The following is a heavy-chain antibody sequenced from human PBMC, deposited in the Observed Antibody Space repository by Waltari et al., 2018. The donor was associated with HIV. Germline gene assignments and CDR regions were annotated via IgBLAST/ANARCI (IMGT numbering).Heavy chain of an antibody. CDR1: GFSFGDYA. V-gene: IGHV3-49*03. Sequence: EVQLVESGGGLVQPGRSLRLSCTRYGFSFGDYAMSVFRQAPGKGLEWVGFIRSKAYGGSTEHAAAVKGRFTISRDDSKSIAYLQMNSLKTEDTAVYYCTRDRSRDGYNSRYWGQGTLVTVSS. CDR2: IRSKAYGGST. D-gene: IGHD5-12*01. J-gene: IGHJ4*02. CDR3: TRDRSRDGYNSRY.